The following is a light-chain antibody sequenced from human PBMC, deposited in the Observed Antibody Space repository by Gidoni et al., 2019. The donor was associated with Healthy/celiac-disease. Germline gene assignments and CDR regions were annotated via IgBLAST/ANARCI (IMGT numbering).Light chain of an antibody. J-gene: IGLJ2*01. Sequence: QSALTQRAAVSGSPGQSSTISCTGTSSVVGGYNYVSWYQQHPGKAPKLMIYDVSNRPSVVSNRFSGSKSGNTASLTISGLQAADEAAYYCSSYTSSSPPGVVFGGVTKLTVL. CDR3: SSYTSSSPPGVV. V-gene: IGLV2-14*01. CDR1: SSVVGGYNY. CDR2: DVS.